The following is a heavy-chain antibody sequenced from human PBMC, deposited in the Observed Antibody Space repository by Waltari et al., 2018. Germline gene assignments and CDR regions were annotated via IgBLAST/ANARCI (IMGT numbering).Heavy chain of an antibody. Sequence: EVQLLESGGGLVQPGGSLRLSCAASGFPFSSYALSWVRQAPGKGLEWVSVIYSGGSTYYADSVKGRFTISRDNSKNTLYLQMNSLRAEDTAVYYCAKAAAGGNYFDYWGQGTLVTVSS. V-gene: IGHV3-23*03. J-gene: IGHJ4*02. CDR3: AKAAAGGNYFDY. D-gene: IGHD6-25*01. CDR1: GFPFSSYA. CDR2: IYSGGST.